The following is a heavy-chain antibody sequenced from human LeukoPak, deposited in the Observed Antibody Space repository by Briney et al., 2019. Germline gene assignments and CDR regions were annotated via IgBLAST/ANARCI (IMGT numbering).Heavy chain of an antibody. CDR2: IWYDGSNK. D-gene: IGHD6-13*01. CDR1: GFTFSSYG. V-gene: IGHV3-33*01. J-gene: IGHJ4*02. Sequence: HPGGSLRLSCAASGFTFSSYGMHWVRQAPGKGLEWVAVIWYDGSNKYYADSVKGRFPISRDNSKNTVYLEMNSLRAEDTAVYYCARATKGGKLAETYYFDYWGQGTLVTVSS. CDR3: ARATKGGKLAETYYFDY.